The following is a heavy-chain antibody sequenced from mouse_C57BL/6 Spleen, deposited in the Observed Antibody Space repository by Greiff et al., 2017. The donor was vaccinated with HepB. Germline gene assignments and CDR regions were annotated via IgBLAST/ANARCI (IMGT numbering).Heavy chain of an antibody. CDR1: GYTFTSYG. D-gene: IGHD2-10*01. CDR2: IYPRSGNT. CDR3: ATLQRGAMDY. J-gene: IGHJ4*01. V-gene: IGHV1-81*01. Sequence: QVHVKQSGAELARPGASVKLSCKASGYTFTSYGISWVKQRTGQGLEWIGEIYPRSGNTYYNEKFKGKATLTADKSSSTAYMELRSLTSEDSAVYFCATLQRGAMDYWGQGTSVTVSS.